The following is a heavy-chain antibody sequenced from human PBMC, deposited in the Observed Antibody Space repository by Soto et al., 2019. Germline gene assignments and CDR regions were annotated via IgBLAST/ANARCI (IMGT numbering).Heavy chain of an antibody. Sequence: QVQLVESGGGVVQPGRSLRLSCAASGFTFSSYGMHWVRQAPGKGLEWVAVISYDGSNKYYADSVKGRFTISRDNSKNTLYLQMNSLRAEDTAVYYCAKDYDFLSGYGHRGMGMDVWGQGTTVTVSS. J-gene: IGHJ6*02. CDR3: AKDYDFLSGYGHRGMGMDV. CDR2: ISYDGSNK. D-gene: IGHD3-3*01. CDR1: GFTFSSYG. V-gene: IGHV3-30*18.